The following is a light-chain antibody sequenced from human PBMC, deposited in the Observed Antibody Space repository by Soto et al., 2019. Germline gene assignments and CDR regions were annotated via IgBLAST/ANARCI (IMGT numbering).Light chain of an antibody. J-gene: IGLJ1*01. CDR2: EVS. Sequence: QSALTQPPSASGSPGQAVTISCTGTSSDVGTYNYVSWYQQRPGKAPKLIIYEVSRRPSGVPDRIFGSKSDNTASLTVSGLQAADEADYYCSLYTSENTYVFGTGTKVTVL. V-gene: IGLV2-8*01. CDR3: SLYTSENTYV. CDR1: SSDVGTYNY.